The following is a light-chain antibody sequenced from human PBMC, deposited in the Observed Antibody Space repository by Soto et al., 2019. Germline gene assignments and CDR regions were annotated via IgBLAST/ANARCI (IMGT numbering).Light chain of an antibody. V-gene: IGKV1-39*01. CDR3: QQSYSTPHT. CDR2: AAS. J-gene: IGKJ5*01. CDR1: QSISSY. Sequence: EIQMTQSPSSLSASVGDRVTITCRASQSISSYLNWYQQKPGKAPKLLIYAASSLQSGVPSRSSGSGSGTDFTLTISSLQPEDFATYYCQQSYSTPHTFGQGTRLENK.